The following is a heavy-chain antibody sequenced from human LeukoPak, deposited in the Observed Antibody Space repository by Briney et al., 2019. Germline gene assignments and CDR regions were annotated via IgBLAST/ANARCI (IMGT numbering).Heavy chain of an antibody. CDR2: MNPNSGNT. Sequence: ASVKVSCKAPGYTFTSYDINWVRQATGQGLEWMGWMNPNSGNTGYAQKFQGRVTMTRNTSISTAYMELSSLRSEDTAVYYCARGRITFGGVIVIQYFDYWGQGTLVTVSS. D-gene: IGHD3-16*02. CDR1: GYTFTSYD. CDR3: ARGRITFGGVIVIQYFDY. V-gene: IGHV1-8*01. J-gene: IGHJ4*02.